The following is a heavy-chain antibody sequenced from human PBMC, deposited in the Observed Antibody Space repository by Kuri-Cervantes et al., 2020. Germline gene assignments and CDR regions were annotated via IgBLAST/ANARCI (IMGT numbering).Heavy chain of an antibody. CDR3: ARGVTHPWANYYDSSGCDWFDP. V-gene: IGHV3-30*02. J-gene: IGHJ5*02. CDR2: IRYDGGNK. CDR1: GFTFDDYA. Sequence: GGSLRLSCAASGFTFDDYAMHWVRQAPGKGLEWVAFIRYDGGNKYYADSVKGRFTISRDNSKNTLFVRVFSLRAEDTAVYYCARGVTHPWANYYDSSGCDWFDPWGQGTLVTVSS. D-gene: IGHD3-22*01.